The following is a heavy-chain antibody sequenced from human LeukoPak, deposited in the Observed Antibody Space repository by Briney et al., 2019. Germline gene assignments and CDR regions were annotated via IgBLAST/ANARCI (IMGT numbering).Heavy chain of an antibody. CDR3: ARGNLGGDY. Sequence: GGSLRLSCAASGSTFSSYSMNWVRQAPGEGLEWVSYISSGSSTIYYADSVKGRFTISRDDAKDSLYLQMNSLRDEDTAVYYCARGNLGGDYWGQGTLVTVSS. V-gene: IGHV3-48*02. CDR1: GSTFSSYS. D-gene: IGHD7-27*01. J-gene: IGHJ4*02. CDR2: ISSGSSTI.